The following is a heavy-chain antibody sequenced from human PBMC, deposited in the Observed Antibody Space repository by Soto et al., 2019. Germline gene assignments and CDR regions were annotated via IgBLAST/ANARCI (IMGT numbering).Heavy chain of an antibody. CDR2: ISSDGSSK. J-gene: IGHJ6*02. D-gene: IGHD6-19*01. CDR3: AREYSSGWLYGTDV. V-gene: IGHV3-30-3*01. Sequence: PGGSLRLSCAASGFTFSDYLLHWVRQAPGKGLEWVAVISSDGSSKYYADSVKGRFTISRDNSRNTLYLQMNSLRAEATAVYYCAREYSSGWLYGTDVWGQGTTITVSS. CDR1: GFTFSDYL.